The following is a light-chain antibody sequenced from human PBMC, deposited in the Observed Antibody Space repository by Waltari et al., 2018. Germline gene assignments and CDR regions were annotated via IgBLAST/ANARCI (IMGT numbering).Light chain of an antibody. CDR1: SPTIGNNY. Sequence: QSVLTQPPSVSAAPGQRVTISCSGGSPTIGNNYVSWYRQFPGTAPNLLIYENTERPSGIPGRFSGSKSGTSATLDITGLQAGDEADYYCGTWDSSLSGAVLGGGTHLTVL. J-gene: IGLJ7*01. CDR3: GTWDSSLSGAV. CDR2: ENT. V-gene: IGLV1-51*02.